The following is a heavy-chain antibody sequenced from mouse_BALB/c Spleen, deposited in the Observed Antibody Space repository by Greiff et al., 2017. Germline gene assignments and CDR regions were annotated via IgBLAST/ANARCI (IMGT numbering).Heavy chain of an antibody. CDR1: GFNIKDTY. V-gene: IGHV14-3*02. D-gene: IGHD2-2*01. J-gene: IGHJ3*01. Sequence: EVQRVESGAELVKPGASVKLSCTASGFNIKDTYMHWVKQRPEQGLEWIGRIDPANGNTKYDPKFQGKATITADTSSNTAYLQLSSLTSEDTAVYYCHIYYGYDRFAYWGQGTLVTVSA. CDR3: HIYYGYDRFAY. CDR2: IDPANGNT.